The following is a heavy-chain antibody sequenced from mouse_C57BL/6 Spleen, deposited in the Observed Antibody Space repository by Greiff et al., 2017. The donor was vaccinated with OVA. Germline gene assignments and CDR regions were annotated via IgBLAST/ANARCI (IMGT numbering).Heavy chain of an antibody. Sequence: EVQLQESGPGLVKPSQSLSLTCSVTGYSITSGYYWNWIRQFPGNKLEWMGYISYDGSNNYNPSLKNRISITRDTSKNQFFLKLNSVTTEDTATYYCARDGNGPYYYAMDYWGQGTSVTVSS. CDR3: ARDGNGPYYYAMDY. D-gene: IGHD2-1*01. CDR1: GYSITSGYY. J-gene: IGHJ4*01. CDR2: ISYDGSN. V-gene: IGHV3-6*01.